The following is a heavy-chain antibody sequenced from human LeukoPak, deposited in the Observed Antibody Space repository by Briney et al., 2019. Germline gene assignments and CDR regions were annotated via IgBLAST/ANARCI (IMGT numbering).Heavy chain of an antibody. CDR1: GYTFTSYD. V-gene: IGHV1-8*01. CDR3: ARGRRVQLWGYYYYMDI. Sequence: GASVKVSCKASGYTFTSYDINWVRQATGQGLEWMGWMNPNSGNTGYAQKFQGRVTMTRNTSISTAYMELSSLRSEDTAVYYCARGRRVQLWGYYYYMDIWGKGTTVTISS. CDR2: MNPNSGNT. D-gene: IGHD5-18*01. J-gene: IGHJ6*03.